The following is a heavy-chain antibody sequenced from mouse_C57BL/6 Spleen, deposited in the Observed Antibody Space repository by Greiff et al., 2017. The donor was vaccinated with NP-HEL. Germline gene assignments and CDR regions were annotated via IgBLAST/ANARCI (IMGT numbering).Heavy chain of an antibody. CDR1: GYTFTDYN. V-gene: IGHV1-22*01. D-gene: IGHD2-2*01. CDR3: ARWGKSTMVTYYAMDY. Sequence: EVQLVESGPELVKPGASVKMSCKASGYTFTDYNMHWVKQSHGKSLEWIGYINPNNGGTSYNQKLKGKATLTVNKSSSTAYMELRSLTSEDSAVYYGARWGKSTMVTYYAMDYWGQGTSVTVSS. CDR2: INPNNGGT. J-gene: IGHJ4*01.